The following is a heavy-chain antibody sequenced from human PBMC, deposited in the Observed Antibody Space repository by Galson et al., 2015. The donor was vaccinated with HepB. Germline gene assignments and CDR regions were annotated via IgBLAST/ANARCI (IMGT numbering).Heavy chain of an antibody. Sequence: SLRLSCAASGFSISNHYINWVRQAPGKGLEWVSFIDTRDRIKYVDSVKGRITISRDSSKNTLYFQISSMRAEDTAVYYCARDREYFDPWGRGTLVTVSS. J-gene: IGHJ2*01. D-gene: IGHD2/OR15-2a*01. V-gene: IGHV3-66*01. CDR2: IDTRDRI. CDR3: ARDREYFDP. CDR1: GFSISNHY.